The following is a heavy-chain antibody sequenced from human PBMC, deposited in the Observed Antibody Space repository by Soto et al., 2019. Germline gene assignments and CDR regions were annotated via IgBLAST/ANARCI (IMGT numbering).Heavy chain of an antibody. Sequence: SETLSLTCTVSGCSISSSSYYWGWIRPPPGKGLEWIGSIYYSGSTYYKPSLKSRVTISVETSKNQFSLKLSFVTAADTAVYYCARRLYYDSSGFEGGGMDVWGQGTTVT. V-gene: IGHV4-39*01. D-gene: IGHD3-22*01. CDR2: IYYSGST. J-gene: IGHJ6*02. CDR1: GCSISSSSYY. CDR3: ARRLYYDSSGFEGGGMDV.